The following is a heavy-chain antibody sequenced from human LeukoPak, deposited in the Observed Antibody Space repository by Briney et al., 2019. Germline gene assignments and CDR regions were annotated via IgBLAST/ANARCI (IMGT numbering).Heavy chain of an antibody. CDR2: IYPGDPDT. Sequence: GESLKISCKGSGYSFTSYWIGWVRQMPGKGLEWMGIIYPGDPDTRYSPSFQGQVTISADKSISTAYLQWSSLKASDTAMYYCARHSLIDHGVDYYYYMDVWGKGTTVTVSS. CDR1: GYSFTSYW. CDR3: ARHSLIDHGVDYYYYMDV. D-gene: IGHD4-17*01. V-gene: IGHV5-51*01. J-gene: IGHJ6*03.